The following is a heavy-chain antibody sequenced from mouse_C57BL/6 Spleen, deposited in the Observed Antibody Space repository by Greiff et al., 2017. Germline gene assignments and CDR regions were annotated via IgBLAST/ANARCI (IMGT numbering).Heavy chain of an antibody. CDR2: ISSGSSTI. CDR3: ARRHYYGSSYWYFDV. J-gene: IGHJ1*03. Sequence: DVKLVESGGGLVKPGGSLKLSCAASGFTFSDYGMHWVRQAPEKGLEWVAYISSGSSTIYYADTVKGRFTISRDNAKNTLFLQMTSLRSEDTAMYYCARRHYYGSSYWYFDVWGTGTTVTVSS. CDR1: GFTFSDYG. V-gene: IGHV5-17*01. D-gene: IGHD1-1*01.